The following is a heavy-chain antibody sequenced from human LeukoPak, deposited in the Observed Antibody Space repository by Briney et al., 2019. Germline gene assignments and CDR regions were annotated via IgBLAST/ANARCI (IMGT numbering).Heavy chain of an antibody. CDR2: IYYSGST. V-gene: IGHV4-59*08. Sequence: SETLSLTCTVSGGSISSYYWSWIRQPPGKGLEWIGYIYYSGSTNYNPSLKSRVTISVDTSKNQFSLKLSSVTAADTAVYYCARHTDGYYYYDSSGPTGWFDPWGQGTLATVSS. CDR1: GGSISSYY. J-gene: IGHJ5*02. D-gene: IGHD3-22*01. CDR3: ARHTDGYYYYDSSGPTGWFDP.